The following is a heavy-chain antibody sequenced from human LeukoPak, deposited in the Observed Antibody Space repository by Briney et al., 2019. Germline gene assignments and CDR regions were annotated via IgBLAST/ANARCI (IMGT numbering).Heavy chain of an antibody. CDR3: ATVVTEYYYNSSGYQRFAY. V-gene: IGHV1-24*01. Sequence: GASVKVSCKVSGYTLTELSMHWVRQAPGKGLEWMGGFDPEDGETIYAQKFQGRVTMTEDTSTDTAYMELSSLRSEDTAVYYCATVVTEYYYNSSGYQRFAYRGQGTLVTVSS. CDR2: FDPEDGET. CDR1: GYTLTELS. D-gene: IGHD3-22*01. J-gene: IGHJ4*02.